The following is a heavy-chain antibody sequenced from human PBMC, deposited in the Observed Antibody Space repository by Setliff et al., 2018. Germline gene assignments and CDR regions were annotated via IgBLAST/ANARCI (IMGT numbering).Heavy chain of an antibody. V-gene: IGHV4-34*01. CDR2: INHSGST. CDR1: GGSFSGYS. D-gene: IGHD6-6*01. Sequence: PSETLSLTCAVYGGSFSGYSWSWIRQPPGKGLEWIGEINHSGSTNYNPSLKNRVTISVDTSKNQFSLKLSSVIAADTAVFYCARGRDRIAARRGNWFDPWGQGTLVTVSS. CDR3: ARGRDRIAARRGNWFDP. J-gene: IGHJ5*02.